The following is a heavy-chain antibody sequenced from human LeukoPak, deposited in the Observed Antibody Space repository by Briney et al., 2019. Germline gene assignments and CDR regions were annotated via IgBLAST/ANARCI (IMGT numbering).Heavy chain of an antibody. CDR1: GFTFSSYE. D-gene: IGHD2-15*01. CDR2: ISSSGSTI. CDR3: ARERSYCSGGSCFNWFDP. Sequence: PGGSLRLSCAASGFTFSSYEMNWVRQAPGKGLEWVSYISSSGSTIYYADSVKGRFTISRDNAKNSLYLQMNSLRAEDTAVYYCARERSYCSGGSCFNWFDPWAREPWSPSPQ. V-gene: IGHV3-48*03. J-gene: IGHJ5*02.